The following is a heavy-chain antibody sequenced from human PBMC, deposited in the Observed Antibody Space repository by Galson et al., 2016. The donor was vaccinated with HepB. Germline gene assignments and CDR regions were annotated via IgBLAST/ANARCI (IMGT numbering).Heavy chain of an antibody. D-gene: IGHD5-18*01. Sequence: SLRLSCAASGFTFSTYGMHWVRQAPGKGLEWVAVISYDGDTKYHADSVKGRFTISRDQSKNPLYLKMHRLRFEDTAVYYCASDPRQWQRGYNYGFEYWGQGTLVSVSS. CDR1: GFTFSTYG. V-gene: IGHV3-30*03. CDR2: ISYDGDTK. J-gene: IGHJ4*02. CDR3: ASDPRQWQRGYNYGFEY.